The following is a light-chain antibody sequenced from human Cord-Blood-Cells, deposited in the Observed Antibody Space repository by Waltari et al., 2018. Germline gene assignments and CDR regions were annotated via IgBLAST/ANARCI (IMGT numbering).Light chain of an antibody. Sequence: QSALTQPASVSGSPAQSITISCTGTSSDVGGYNYVSWYQQHPGKAPKLMIYDVSKRPSGVSNRFSGSKSGNTASLTISGLQAEDEADYYCSSYTSSSTYWVFGGGTKLTVL. J-gene: IGLJ3*02. CDR1: SSDVGGYNY. V-gene: IGLV2-14*01. CDR2: DVS. CDR3: SSYTSSSTYWV.